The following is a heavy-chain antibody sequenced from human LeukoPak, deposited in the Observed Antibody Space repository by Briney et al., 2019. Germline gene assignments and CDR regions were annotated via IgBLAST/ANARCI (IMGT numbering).Heavy chain of an antibody. V-gene: IGHV3-30*18. Sequence: GGSLRLSCAASGFTFSSYGMHWVRQAPGKGLEWVAVISYDGSNKYYADSVKGRFTISRDNSKNTLYLLMNSLRAEDTAVYYCAKGAAAGTFDYWGQGTLVTVSS. CDR2: ISYDGSNK. J-gene: IGHJ4*02. CDR3: AKGAAAGTFDY. CDR1: GFTFSSYG. D-gene: IGHD6-13*01.